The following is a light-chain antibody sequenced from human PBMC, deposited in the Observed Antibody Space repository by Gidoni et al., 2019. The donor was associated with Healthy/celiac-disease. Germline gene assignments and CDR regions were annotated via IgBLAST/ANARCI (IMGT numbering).Light chain of an antibody. Sequence: EIVLTQSPATLSLSPGERATLSCRASQSVSSYLAWYQQKPGQAPRLLIYDASNRATGIPARFSGSGSGTDFTLTISSLEPEDFAVYYCQQRSNWQVTFGGGTKVENK. CDR3: QQRSNWQVT. J-gene: IGKJ4*01. V-gene: IGKV3-11*01. CDR1: QSVSSY. CDR2: DAS.